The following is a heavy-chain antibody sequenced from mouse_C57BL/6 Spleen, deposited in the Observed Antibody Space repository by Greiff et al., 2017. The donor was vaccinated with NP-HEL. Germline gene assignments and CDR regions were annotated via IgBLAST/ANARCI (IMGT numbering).Heavy chain of an antibody. CDR3: ARGSIDY. CDR2: INPSTGGT. Sequence: EVQLQQSGPELVKPGASVKISCKASGYSFTGYYMNWVKQSPEKSLEWIGEINPSTGGTTYNQKFKAKATLTVDKSSSTAYMQLKGLTSEDSAVYYCARGSIDYWGQGTTLTVSS. V-gene: IGHV1-42*01. J-gene: IGHJ2*01. CDR1: GYSFTGYY.